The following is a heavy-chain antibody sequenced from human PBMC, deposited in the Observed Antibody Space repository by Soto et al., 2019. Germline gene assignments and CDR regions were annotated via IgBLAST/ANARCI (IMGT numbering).Heavy chain of an antibody. V-gene: IGHV3-49*03. Sequence: GGSLRLSCPASGFTFGDYAMSWFRQAPGKGLEWVGFIRSKAYGGTTEYAASVKGRFTISRDDSKSIAYLQMNSLKTEDTAVYYCTRIYDFWSGYYLGMDVWGQGTTVTVSS. D-gene: IGHD3-3*01. CDR3: TRIYDFWSGYYLGMDV. CDR1: GFTFGDYA. CDR2: IRSKAYGGTT. J-gene: IGHJ6*02.